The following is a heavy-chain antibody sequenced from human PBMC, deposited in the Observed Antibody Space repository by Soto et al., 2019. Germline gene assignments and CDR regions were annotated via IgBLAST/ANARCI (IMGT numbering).Heavy chain of an antibody. J-gene: IGHJ4*01. CDR1: GFTFSNYA. V-gene: IGHV3-23*01. Sequence: GSLRLSCAASGFTFSNYAMSWVRQAPGKGLEWVSVICGSGAGTYYADSVKGRFTISRDNFKNTLYLQMNSLRAEEQAVYFCAKDSSGSCYSLLAYWGHGTLVTVSS. CDR2: ICGSGAGT. D-gene: IGHD2-15*01. CDR3: AKDSSGSCYSLLAY.